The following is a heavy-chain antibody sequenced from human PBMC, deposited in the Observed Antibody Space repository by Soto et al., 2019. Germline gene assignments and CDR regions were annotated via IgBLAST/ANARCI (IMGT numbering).Heavy chain of an antibody. D-gene: IGHD6-13*01. CDR3: AKALGQEAAGHDAFDI. CDR2: ISWNSGSI. Sequence: PGGSLRLSCAASGFTFDDYAMHWVRQAPGKGLEWVSGISWNSGSIGYADSVKGRFTISRDNAKNSLYLQMNSLRAEDTALYYCAKALGQEAAGHDAFDIWGQGTMVTVSS. J-gene: IGHJ3*02. CDR1: GFTFDDYA. V-gene: IGHV3-9*01.